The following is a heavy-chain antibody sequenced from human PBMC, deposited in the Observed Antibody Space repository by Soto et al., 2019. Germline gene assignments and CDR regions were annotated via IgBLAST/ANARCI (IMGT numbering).Heavy chain of an antibody. Sequence: SETLSLTCTVSGGSISSGGYYWSWIRQHPGKGQEWIGYIYYSGSTYYKPSLKSRVTISVYTSKNQFSLKLSSVTAADTAVYYCARGRLFCSSSSEAAVYHYYYGMDVWGQGTTVTVSS. CDR2: IYYSGST. CDR3: ARGRLFCSSSSEAAVYHYYYGMDV. CDR1: GGSISSGGYY. J-gene: IGHJ6*02. D-gene: IGHD2-15*01. V-gene: IGHV4-31*03.